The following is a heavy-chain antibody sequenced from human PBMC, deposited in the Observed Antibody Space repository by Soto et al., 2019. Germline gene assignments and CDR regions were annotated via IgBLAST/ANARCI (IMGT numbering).Heavy chain of an antibody. Sequence: PSETLSLTCTVSGASITNYFWTWIRQSPGKGLEWVGYMSYSGATNSNPSLKSRVTMSVDTSKNQLSLKLSSVTAADTAVYYCAKLDEGYWGQGTLVTVSS. D-gene: IGHD1-7*01. CDR1: GASITNYF. V-gene: IGHV4-59*01. J-gene: IGHJ4*02. CDR2: MSYSGAT. CDR3: AKLDEGY.